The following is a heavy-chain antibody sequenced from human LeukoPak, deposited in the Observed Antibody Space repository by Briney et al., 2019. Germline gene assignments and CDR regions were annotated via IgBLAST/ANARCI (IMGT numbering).Heavy chain of an antibody. J-gene: IGHJ4*02. CDR3: ARDAVGTVDY. Sequence: GGSLRLSCAASGFTFSSYSMNWVRQAPGKGLEWVSSISSSSSYIYYADSVRGRFTISRDNAKNSLYLQMDSLRAEDTAVYYCARDAVGTVDYWGQGTLVTVSS. CDR1: GFTFSSYS. D-gene: IGHD4-17*01. V-gene: IGHV3-21*01. CDR2: ISSSSSYI.